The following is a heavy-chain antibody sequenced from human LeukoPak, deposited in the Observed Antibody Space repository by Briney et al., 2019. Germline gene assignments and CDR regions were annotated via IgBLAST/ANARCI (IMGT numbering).Heavy chain of an antibody. D-gene: IGHD2-2*01. V-gene: IGHV1-2*02. Sequence: ASVKVSCKASGYTFTGYYMHWVRQAPGQGLEWMGWINPNSGGTNYAQKFQGRVTMTRDTSISTAYMELSRLRSDDTAVYYCARSRSRVCSSTSCYSYGLDYWGQGTLVTVSS. CDR3: ARSRSRVCSSTSCYSYGLDY. CDR2: INPNSGGT. CDR1: GYTFTGYY. J-gene: IGHJ4*02.